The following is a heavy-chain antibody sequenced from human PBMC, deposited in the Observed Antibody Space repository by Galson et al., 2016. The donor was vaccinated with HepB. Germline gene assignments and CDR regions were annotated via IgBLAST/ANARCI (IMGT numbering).Heavy chain of an antibody. CDR2: VTWNSGSM. J-gene: IGHJ3*02. V-gene: IGHV3-9*01. CDR1: GFNFDDYA. D-gene: IGHD3-9*01. CDR3: AKTAYILTGPDACDI. Sequence: SLRLSCATSGFNFDDYAMHWVRQGPGKGLEWVSSVTWNSGSMGYADSVKGRFTISRDNSKNTLYLQMSSLRAEDTAVYYCAKTAYILTGPDACDIWGQGTGVTVSS.